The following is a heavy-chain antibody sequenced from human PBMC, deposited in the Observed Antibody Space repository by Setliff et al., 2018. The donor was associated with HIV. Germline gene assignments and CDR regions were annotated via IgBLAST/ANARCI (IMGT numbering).Heavy chain of an antibody. Sequence: ASVKVSCKASGYSFTSYDINWVRQATGQGLEWMGWMNPNSGDTDYAQKFQGRVTMTRNTSIGAAYMELSSLRSEDTAVYYCARGGQWLLRETGFDPWGQGTLVTVSS. J-gene: IGHJ5*02. D-gene: IGHD3-22*01. CDR3: ARGGQWLLRETGFDP. V-gene: IGHV1-8*01. CDR1: GYSFTSYD. CDR2: MNPNSGDT.